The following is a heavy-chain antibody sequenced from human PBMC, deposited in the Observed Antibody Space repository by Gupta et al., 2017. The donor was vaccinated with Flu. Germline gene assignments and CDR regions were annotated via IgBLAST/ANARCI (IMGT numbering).Heavy chain of an antibody. Sequence: QLVDPGGGVFLFGSSLSLSGADSGLPFSGYGMHWVRRLPAKGLEWVAEIASDGSHKDYADSVRGRFTISRDNSKNTLSLEMDSLRVEDTAVYYCAKDGPWTASCPYYCYYMDVWGKGTTVTVSS. CDR1: GLPFSGYG. V-gene: IGHV3-30*18. CDR3: AKDGPWTASCPYYCYYMDV. J-gene: IGHJ6*03. CDR2: IASDGSHK. D-gene: IGHD2-2*01.